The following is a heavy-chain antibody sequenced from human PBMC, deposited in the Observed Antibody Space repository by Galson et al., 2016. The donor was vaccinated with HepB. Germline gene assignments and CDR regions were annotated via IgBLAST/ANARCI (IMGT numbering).Heavy chain of an antibody. CDR2: INGDGSGT. V-gene: IGHV3-74*01. Sequence: SLRLSCAASGFTFSDYWMHWVRQVPGKGLMWVSRINGDGSGTNFADSVRGRFTISRDNVKNTLHLQMNSLRVEDTAVYYFARDRVVGKNDALDIWGQGTMVTVSS. CDR1: GFTFSDYW. CDR3: ARDRVVGKNDALDI. J-gene: IGHJ3*02. D-gene: IGHD2-2*01.